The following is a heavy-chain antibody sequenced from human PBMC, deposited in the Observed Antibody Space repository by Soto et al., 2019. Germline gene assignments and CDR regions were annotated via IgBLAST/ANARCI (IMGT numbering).Heavy chain of an antibody. CDR3: ARAMDIGMASKDNWFDP. CDR1: GFTFRRYA. Sequence: GGSLRLSCAASGFTFRRYAIHWVRPAAGKGLKWVATISHDENNRYNTDSVKGRFTIPRDNSKNTVYLQVNSLRDEDTAVYYCARAMDIGMASKDNWFDPWGQGTLVTVSS. CDR2: ISHDENNR. V-gene: IGHV3-30-3*01. J-gene: IGHJ5*02. D-gene: IGHD2-2*03.